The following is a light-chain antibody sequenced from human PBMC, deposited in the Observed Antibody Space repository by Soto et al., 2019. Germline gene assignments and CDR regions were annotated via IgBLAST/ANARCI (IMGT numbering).Light chain of an antibody. CDR1: QIVLYSSNNKNY. J-gene: IGKJ4*01. Sequence: DIVMTQSPDSLAVSLGESATINCKSSQIVLYSSNNKNYLAWYQQKPGQPPKLLIYWASTRESGVPDRFSGGGSGTDFTLTISSLQAEDVAVYYCQQYYSTPPFTFGGGTKVDIK. V-gene: IGKV4-1*01. CDR3: QQYYSTPPFT. CDR2: WAS.